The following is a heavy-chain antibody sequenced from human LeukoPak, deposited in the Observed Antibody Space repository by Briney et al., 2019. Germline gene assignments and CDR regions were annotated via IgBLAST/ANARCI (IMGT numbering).Heavy chain of an antibody. D-gene: IGHD1-26*01. CDR1: GGSISSSSYY. CDR2: IYYSGST. V-gene: IGHV4-39*07. Sequence: PSETLSLTCTVSGGSISSSSYYWGWIRQPPGKGLEWIGSIYYSGSTYYNPSLKSRVTISVDTSKNQFSLKLSSVTAADTAVYYCARVEEEWELPGNFDYWGQGTLVTVSS. J-gene: IGHJ4*02. CDR3: ARVEEEWELPGNFDY.